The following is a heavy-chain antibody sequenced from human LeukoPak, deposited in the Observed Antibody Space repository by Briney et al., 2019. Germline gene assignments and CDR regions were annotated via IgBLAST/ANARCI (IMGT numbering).Heavy chain of an antibody. CDR3: ATRTGAKSGGDF. CDR2: INHSGST. J-gene: IGHJ4*02. Sequence: SETLSLTCAVYGGSFSGYYRSWIRQPPGKGLEWIGEINHSGSTNYNPSLKSRVTISVDMSKNQFSLKLSSVTAADTAVYYCATRTGAKSGGDFWGQGTLVTVSS. V-gene: IGHV4-34*01. CDR1: GGSFSGYY. D-gene: IGHD1-26*01.